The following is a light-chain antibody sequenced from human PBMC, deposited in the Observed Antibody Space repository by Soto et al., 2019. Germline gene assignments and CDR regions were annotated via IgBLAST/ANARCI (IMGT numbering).Light chain of an antibody. J-gene: IGKJ1*01. V-gene: IGKV3-20*01. CDR2: GAT. CDR3: QQYSSVWT. CDR1: QSFSSNY. Sequence: EIVLTQSPGTLSLSPGERATLSCRASQSFSSNYLAWYQQKPGQAPRILIYGATTRATGIPDRFSGSESGTDFTHTISRLEPEDSAVYYCQQYSSVWTFGQGTKVEI.